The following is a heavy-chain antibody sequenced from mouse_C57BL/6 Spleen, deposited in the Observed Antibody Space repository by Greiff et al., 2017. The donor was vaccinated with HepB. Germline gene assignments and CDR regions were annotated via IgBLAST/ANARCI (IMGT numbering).Heavy chain of an antibody. CDR2: IHPNSGST. CDR1: GYTFTSYW. CDR3: ARRIGSSYNWYFDV. J-gene: IGHJ1*03. D-gene: IGHD1-1*01. V-gene: IGHV1-64*01. Sequence: QVQLQQPGAELVKPGASVKLSCKASGYTFTSYWMHWVKQRPGQGLEWIGMIHPNSGSTNYNEKFKSTATLTVDKSSSTAYMQLSSLTSEDSAVYYCARRIGSSYNWYFDVWGTGTTVTVSS.